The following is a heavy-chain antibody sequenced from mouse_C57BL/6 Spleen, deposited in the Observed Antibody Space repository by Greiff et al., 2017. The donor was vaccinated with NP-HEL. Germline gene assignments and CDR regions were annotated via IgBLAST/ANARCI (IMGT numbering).Heavy chain of an antibody. CDR1: GYSITSGYD. CDR3: ARSGYYGKGFDV. J-gene: IGHJ1*03. V-gene: IGHV3-1*01. Sequence: EVKVVESGPGMVKPSQSLSLTCTVTGYSITSGYDWHWIRHFPGNKLEWMGYISYSGSTNYNPSLKSRISITHDTSKNHFFLKLNSVTSEDTATYYCARSGYYGKGFDVWGTGTTVTVSS. D-gene: IGHD2-1*01. CDR2: ISYSGST.